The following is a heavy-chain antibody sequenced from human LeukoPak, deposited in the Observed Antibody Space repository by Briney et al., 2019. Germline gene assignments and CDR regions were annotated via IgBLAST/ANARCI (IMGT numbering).Heavy chain of an antibody. CDR2: ISGSGGST. CDR1: GFTFSSYA. J-gene: IGHJ4*02. CDR3: AKLAPYYYDSSGYYSEY. D-gene: IGHD3-22*01. V-gene: IGHV3-23*01. Sequence: GGSLRLSCAASGFTFSSYAMSWVRQAPGKGLEWVSAISGSGGSTYYADSVKGRFTISRDNSKNTLYLQMNILRAEDTAVYYCAKLAPYYYDSSGYYSEYWGQGTLVTVSS.